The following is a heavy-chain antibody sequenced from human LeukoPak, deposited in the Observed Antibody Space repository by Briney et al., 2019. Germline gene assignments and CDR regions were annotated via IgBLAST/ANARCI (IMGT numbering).Heavy chain of an antibody. CDR3: ARVRAASRRTVDP. Sequence: PSETPSLTCAVYGGSFSGYYWSWIRQPPGKGLEWIGEINHSGSTNYNPSLKSRVTISVDTPKNQFSLKLSSVTAADTAVYYCARVRAASRRTVDPWGQGTLVTVSS. CDR1: GGSFSGYY. V-gene: IGHV4-34*01. D-gene: IGHD2-2*01. J-gene: IGHJ5*02. CDR2: INHSGST.